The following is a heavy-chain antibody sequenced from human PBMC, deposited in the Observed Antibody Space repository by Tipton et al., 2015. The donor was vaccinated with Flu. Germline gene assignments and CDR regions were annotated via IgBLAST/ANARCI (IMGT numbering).Heavy chain of an antibody. CDR1: GFTFSSYA. CDR3: ARGLWGSGNFGEVAFDI. J-gene: IGHJ3*02. Sequence: SLRLSCAASGFTFSSYAMHWVRQAPGKGLEWVAVISYDGSNKYYADSVKGRFTISRDNSKNTLYLQMNSLRAEDTAVYYCARGLWGSGNFGEVAFDIWGQGTMVTVSS. V-gene: IGHV3-30*04. D-gene: IGHD3-10*01. CDR2: ISYDGSNK.